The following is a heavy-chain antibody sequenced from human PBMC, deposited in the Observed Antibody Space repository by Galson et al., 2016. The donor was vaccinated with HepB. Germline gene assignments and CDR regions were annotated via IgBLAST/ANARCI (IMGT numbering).Heavy chain of an antibody. J-gene: IGHJ5*02. CDR1: GDSVSSNSAT. CDR3: ARRTVVPTAGNWFDP. CDR2: TYYRSKWYN. Sequence: CAISGDSVSSNSATWNWIRQSPSRGLEWLGRTYYRSKWYNDYALSVKSRVTISVDTSKNQFSLKLSSVTAADTAVYYCARRTVVPTAGNWFDPWGQGTLVTVSS. V-gene: IGHV6-1*01. D-gene: IGHD2-2*01.